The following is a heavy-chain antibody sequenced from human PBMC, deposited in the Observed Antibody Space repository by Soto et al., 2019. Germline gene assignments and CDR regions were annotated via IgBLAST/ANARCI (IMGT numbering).Heavy chain of an antibody. CDR3: ASHDAFEI. J-gene: IGHJ3*02. Sequence: SVKVSSKVFGFTLTSTAVQWVQHARGQRLEWIGAIVVGSGNTHYAQKFQERVTITRDMSTSTAYMELSTLRSEDTAVYYCASHDAFEILGHGTMVTVSS. CDR1: GFTLTSTA. V-gene: IGHV1-58*01. CDR2: IVVGSGNT.